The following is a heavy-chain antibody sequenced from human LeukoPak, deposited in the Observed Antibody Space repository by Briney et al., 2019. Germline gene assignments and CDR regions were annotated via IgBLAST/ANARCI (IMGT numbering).Heavy chain of an antibody. CDR3: TRELPREVTLDY. CDR1: GFEFISYG. J-gene: IGHJ4*01. Sequence: GGSLRLSCAASGFEFISYGMQWVRQAPGKGLVWVSRINTDGSSTSYADSVKGRFTVSRDDAKNTLFLQVNSLRAEDTAVYFCTRELPREVTLDYWGQGTPVTVSS. D-gene: IGHD2-21*02. V-gene: IGHV3-74*01. CDR2: INTDGSST.